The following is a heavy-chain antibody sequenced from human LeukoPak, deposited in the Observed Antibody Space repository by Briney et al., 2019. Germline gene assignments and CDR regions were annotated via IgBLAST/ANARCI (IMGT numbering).Heavy chain of an antibody. J-gene: IGHJ4*02. Sequence: GGSLRLSCAASGFTFANYWMHWVRQAPGMGLVWVSRLPPDELGIIYADSVKGRFTVSRDNAKNTVYLQMNNLRVDDTAMYYCVGTIASRGSEYWGQGALVTVSS. CDR1: GFTFANYW. D-gene: IGHD6-6*01. V-gene: IGHV3-74*01. CDR3: VGTIASRGSEY. CDR2: LPPDELGI.